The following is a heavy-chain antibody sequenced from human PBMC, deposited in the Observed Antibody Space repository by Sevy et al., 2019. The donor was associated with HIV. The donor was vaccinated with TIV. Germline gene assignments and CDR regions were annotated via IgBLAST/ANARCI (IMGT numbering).Heavy chain of an antibody. J-gene: IGHJ4*02. Sequence: GGSLRLSCAASGFTLGSYTMNWVRQAPGKGLEWVASISATGGSTYYADSMKGRFTISRDVSKGTLYLQMNSLTAEDTAIFYCAKTLQKLPFHPHYFDYWGQGTLVTVSS. CDR2: ISATGGST. D-gene: IGHD2-21*02. CDR1: GFTLGSYT. V-gene: IGHV3-23*01. CDR3: AKTLQKLPFHPHYFDY.